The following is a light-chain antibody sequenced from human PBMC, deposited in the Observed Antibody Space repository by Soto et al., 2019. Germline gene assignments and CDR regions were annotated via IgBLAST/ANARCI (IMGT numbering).Light chain of an antibody. CDR3: QQYNNLPFT. Sequence: DIQMTQSPSSLSASVGDRVTITCQASQDITNYLNWYQQKPGKAPKLLIYDASNLETGVPSRFTGGGSGTDFTFTITNLQPEDIATYYCQQYNNLPFTFGPGDQGGYQ. CDR2: DAS. J-gene: IGKJ3*01. CDR1: QDITNY. V-gene: IGKV1-33*01.